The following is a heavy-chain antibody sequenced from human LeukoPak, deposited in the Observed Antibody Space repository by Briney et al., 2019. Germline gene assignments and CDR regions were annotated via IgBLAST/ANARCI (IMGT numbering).Heavy chain of an antibody. J-gene: IGHJ4*02. V-gene: IGHV3-7*01. CDR3: ARDGYDILTNYYFDY. CDR1: GFTFSDYW. CDR2: IKRDGSEK. D-gene: IGHD3-9*01. Sequence: PGGSLRLSCTVSGFTFSDYWMSWVRQAPGKGLEWVANIKRDGSEKYYVDSVKGRFTISRDNAKNTLYLQMNSLRAEDTAAYYCARDGYDILTNYYFDYWGQGTLVTVSS.